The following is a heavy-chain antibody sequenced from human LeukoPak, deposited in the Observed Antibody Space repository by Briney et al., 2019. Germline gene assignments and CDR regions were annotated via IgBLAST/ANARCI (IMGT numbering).Heavy chain of an antibody. J-gene: IGHJ3*02. V-gene: IGHV3-64*05. CDR1: GFNFSNHA. CDR3: VKVKEMSTIFDAVDI. Sequence: GGSLRLSCSASGFNFSNHAMHWVRQAPGKRLEYVSGISSNGGSTLYVDSVKGRFTISRDNPKNTLHVQMSSLRAEDTAVYYCVKVKEMSTIFDAVDIWGQGTMVSVSS. CDR2: ISSNGGST. D-gene: IGHD5-24*01.